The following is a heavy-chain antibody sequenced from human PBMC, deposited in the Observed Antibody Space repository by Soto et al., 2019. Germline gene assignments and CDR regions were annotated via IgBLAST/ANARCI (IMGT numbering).Heavy chain of an antibody. D-gene: IGHD6-19*01. Sequence: ASVKVSCKASGYTFSSYAMHWVRQAPGQRLEWMGWINAGNGGRKYSQKFQGRVTITRDTSASTAYMELSSVRSEGAAVSFSARDQSVAGPAGYWGQGTLVPGS. CDR3: ARDQSVAGPAGY. J-gene: IGHJ4*02. CDR1: GYTFSSYA. V-gene: IGHV1-3*01. CDR2: INAGNGGR.